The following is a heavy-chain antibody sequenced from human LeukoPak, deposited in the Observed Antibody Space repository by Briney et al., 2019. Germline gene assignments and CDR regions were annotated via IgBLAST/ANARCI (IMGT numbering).Heavy chain of an antibody. CDR2: INPNSGGT. CDR3: ARAQRDYYDSSGYFLGFRY. CDR1: GYTFTGYY. V-gene: IGHV1-2*02. D-gene: IGHD3-22*01. J-gene: IGHJ4*02. Sequence: ASVKVSCKASGYTFTGYYMHWVRQAPGQGLEWMGWINPNSGGTNYAQKFQGRVTMTRDTSISTAYMELSRLRSDDTAVYYCARAQRDYYDSSGYFLGFRYWGQGTLVTVSS.